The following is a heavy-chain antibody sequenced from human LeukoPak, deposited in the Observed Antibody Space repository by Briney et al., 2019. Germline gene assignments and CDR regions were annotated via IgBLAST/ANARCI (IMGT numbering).Heavy chain of an antibody. D-gene: IGHD3-22*01. CDR2: ISWNSGSI. CDR1: GFTFDDYA. Sequence: GGSLRLSCAASGFTFDDYAMHWVRQAPGKGLEWVSGISWNSGSIGYADSVKGRFTISRDNAKNSLYLQMNSLRAEDTAVYYCAKDGTYDSSGYSLDYWGQGTLVTVSS. J-gene: IGHJ4*02. CDR3: AKDGTYDSSGYSLDY. V-gene: IGHV3-9*01.